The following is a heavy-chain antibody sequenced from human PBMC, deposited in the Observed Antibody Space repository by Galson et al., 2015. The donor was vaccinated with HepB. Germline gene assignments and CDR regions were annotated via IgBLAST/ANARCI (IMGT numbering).Heavy chain of an antibody. CDR1: GFTLSNYW. V-gene: IGHV3-7*01. CDR2: ITQDASET. D-gene: IGHD6-13*01. CDR3: VRVSWAAARHLVFDP. Sequence: SLRLSCAASGFTLSNYWMTWVRQAPGKGLEWVANITQDASETHYVNSVKGRFTISRDNAKNSLYLQMNSLRAEDTAVYYCVRVSWAAARHLVFDPWGQGTLVTVSS. J-gene: IGHJ5*02.